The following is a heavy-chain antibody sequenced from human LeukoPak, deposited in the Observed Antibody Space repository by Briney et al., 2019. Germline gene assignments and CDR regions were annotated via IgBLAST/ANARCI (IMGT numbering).Heavy chain of an antibody. Sequence: KPSETLSLTCTVSGGSISSYYWSWIRQPAGKGQEWIGRIHASGNTNYNPSPKSRFSMSVDTSNKHFSLRLSSVTAADMAIYYCAGGEGSGIYTNWFDFWGQGTLVAVSS. CDR2: IHASGNT. CDR3: AGGEGSGIYTNWFDF. D-gene: IGHD1-26*01. V-gene: IGHV4-4*07. CDR1: GGSISSYY. J-gene: IGHJ5*01.